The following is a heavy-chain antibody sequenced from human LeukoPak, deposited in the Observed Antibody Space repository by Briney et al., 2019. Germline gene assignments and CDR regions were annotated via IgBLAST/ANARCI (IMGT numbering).Heavy chain of an antibody. CDR3: AREKANGAAPLGFDY. CDR1: GYTFTGYY. J-gene: IGHJ4*02. CDR2: INPNSGGT. D-gene: IGHD2-8*01. Sequence: ASVKVSCKASGYTFTGYYTHWVRQAPGQGLEWMGWINPNSGGTNYAQKFQGRVTMTRDTSISTAYMELSRLRSDDTAVYYCAREKANGAAPLGFDYWGQGTLVTVSS. V-gene: IGHV1-2*02.